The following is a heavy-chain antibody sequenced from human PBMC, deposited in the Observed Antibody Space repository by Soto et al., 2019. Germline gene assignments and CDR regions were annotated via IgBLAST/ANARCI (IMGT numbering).Heavy chain of an antibody. CDR1: GFTFSSYA. CDR2: ISGGGGST. CDR3: AKGEGGSPIYYDFYR. V-gene: IGHV3-23*01. J-gene: IGHJ4*02. Sequence: EVQLLESGGDLVQPGGSLRLSCAPSGFTFSSYAMTWVRQAPGKGLEWVSAISGGGGSTFYTDSVEGRFTISRDNSKNTLYLQMNSLRAEDTAVYYCAKGEGGSPIYYDFYRGGQGTLVTVSS. D-gene: IGHD3-3*01.